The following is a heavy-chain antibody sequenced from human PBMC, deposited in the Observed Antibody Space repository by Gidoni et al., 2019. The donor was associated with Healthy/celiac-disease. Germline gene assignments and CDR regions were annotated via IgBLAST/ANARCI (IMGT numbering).Heavy chain of an antibody. CDR2: ISWNSGSI. CDR1: GFTFDAYA. Sequence: EVQLVESGGGLVQPGRSLRLSCAASGFTFDAYAMHWVRQAPGKGLEWVSGISWNSGSIGYADSVKGRFTISRDNAKNPLYLQMNSLRAEDTALYYCAKDSYFDWLLDTNWFDPWGQGTLVTVSS. CDR3: AKDSYFDWLLDTNWFDP. J-gene: IGHJ5*02. D-gene: IGHD3-9*01. V-gene: IGHV3-9*01.